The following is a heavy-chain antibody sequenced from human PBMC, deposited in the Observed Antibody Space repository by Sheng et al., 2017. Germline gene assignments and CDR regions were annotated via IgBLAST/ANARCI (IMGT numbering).Heavy chain of an antibody. CDR2: IYYSGST. V-gene: IGHV4-59*02. CDR1: GVSVSGYY. J-gene: IGHJ4*02. Sequence: QVQLQESGPGLMKPSETLSLTCSVSGVSVSGYYWSWIRQPPGKSPQWIGYIYYSGSTSSNPSLKSRVTISMDTSKNQFSLMLTSVTPADTGVYYCARGPTGGHLQFLEYLLPTMWGQGTLVTVSS. CDR3: ARGPTGGHLQFLEYLLPTM. D-gene: IGHD3-22*01.